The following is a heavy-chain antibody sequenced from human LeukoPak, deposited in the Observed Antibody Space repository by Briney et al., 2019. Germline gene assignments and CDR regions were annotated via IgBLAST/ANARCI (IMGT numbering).Heavy chain of an antibody. J-gene: IGHJ4*02. D-gene: IGHD5-18*01. CDR3: AREGTVDTAGWRY. CDR1: GYTFTSYY. V-gene: IGHV1-46*01. Sequence: ASVKVSCKASGYTFTSYYVHWVRQAPGQGLEWMGIINPSGGTTSYAQKFQGRVTMTRDTSTSTVYMELSSLRSEDTAVYYCAREGTVDTAGWRYWGQGTLVTVSS. CDR2: INPSGGTT.